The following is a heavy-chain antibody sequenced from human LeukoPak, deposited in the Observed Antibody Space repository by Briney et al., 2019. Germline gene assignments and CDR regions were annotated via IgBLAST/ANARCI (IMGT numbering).Heavy chain of an antibody. V-gene: IGHV4-34*01. Sequence: SETLSLICAVYGGSFSGYYWSWIRQPPGKGLEWIGEINHSGSTNYNPSLKSRVTISVDTSKNQFSLKLSSVTAADTAVYYCARARRRFDPWGQGTLVTVSS. CDR2: INHSGST. J-gene: IGHJ5*02. CDR1: GGSFSGYY. D-gene: IGHD6-25*01. CDR3: ARARRRFDP.